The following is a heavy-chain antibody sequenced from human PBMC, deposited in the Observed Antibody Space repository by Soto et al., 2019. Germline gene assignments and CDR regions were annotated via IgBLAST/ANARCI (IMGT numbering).Heavy chain of an antibody. D-gene: IGHD1-26*01. CDR1: GYTFTSYA. J-gene: IGHJ4*02. CDR2: INAGNGNT. V-gene: IGHV1-3*01. CDR3: ARGVGLYYFDY. Sequence: GASVKVSCKASGYTFTSYAMHWVRQAPGQRLEWMGWINAGNGNTKYSQKLQGRVTITRDTSASTAYMELSSLRSEDTAVYYCARGVGLYYFDYWGQGTLVTVSS.